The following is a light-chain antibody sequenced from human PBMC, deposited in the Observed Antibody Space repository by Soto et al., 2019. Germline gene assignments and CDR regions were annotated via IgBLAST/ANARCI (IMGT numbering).Light chain of an antibody. J-gene: IGKJ1*01. Sequence: EIVLTQSPSALSVSPGGRATLSCRASQDVMYDLAWYQQKPGKAPRLLVYGASTRATDAPPRFRGSGSGRAFSLTISSLQSEDFATYYCQQYRSWPRTFGQGSRVEIK. CDR1: QDVMYD. CDR3: QQYRSWPRT. V-gene: IGKV3-15*01. CDR2: GAS.